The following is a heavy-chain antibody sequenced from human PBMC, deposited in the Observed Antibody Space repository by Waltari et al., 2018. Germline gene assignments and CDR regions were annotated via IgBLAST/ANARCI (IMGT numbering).Heavy chain of an antibody. CDR2: IYTSGST. V-gene: IGHV4-61*02. D-gene: IGHD3-16*02. Sequence: QVQLQESGPGLVKPSQTLSLTSTVPGCSISSCSYYWIWIRQPAGKGLEWIGRIYTSGSTNYNPSLKSRVTISVDTSKNQFSLKLSSVTAADTAVYYCASSTYDYVWGSYRSAVIYWGQGTLVTVSS. CDR3: ASSTYDYVWGSYRSAVIY. J-gene: IGHJ4*02. CDR1: GCSISSCSYY.